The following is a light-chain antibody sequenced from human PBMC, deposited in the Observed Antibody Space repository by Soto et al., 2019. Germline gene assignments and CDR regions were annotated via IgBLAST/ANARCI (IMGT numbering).Light chain of an antibody. CDR3: QHYNYWPYT. CDR1: QSVSSN. V-gene: IGKV3-15*01. Sequence: IVMTQSPATLSVSPGESAILSCRASQSVSSNLAWYQQKPGQAPRLLISGASTRATGVPGRFSGSGSGTEFTLTILSLQSEDFAVYYCQHYNYWPYTFGQGTKVDIK. J-gene: IGKJ2*01. CDR2: GAS.